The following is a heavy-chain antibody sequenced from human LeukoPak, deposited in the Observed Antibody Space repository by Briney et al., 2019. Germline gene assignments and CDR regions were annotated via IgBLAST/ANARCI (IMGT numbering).Heavy chain of an antibody. V-gene: IGHV4-38-2*01. CDR3: ARLPEPVYCSSTSCNGRWGYYFDY. D-gene: IGHD2-2*01. CDR1: GYSISSGYY. Sequence: SETLSLTCAVSGYSISSGYYWGWIRQPPGKGLEWIGSIYHSGSTYYNPSLKSRVTISVDTSKNQFSLKLSSVTAADTAVYYCARLPEPVYCSSTSCNGRWGYYFDYWGQGTLVTVSS. CDR2: IYHSGST. J-gene: IGHJ4*02.